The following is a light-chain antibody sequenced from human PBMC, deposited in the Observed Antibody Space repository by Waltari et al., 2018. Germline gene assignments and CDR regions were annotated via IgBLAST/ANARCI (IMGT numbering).Light chain of an antibody. J-gene: IGLJ2*01. Sequence: NFMLTQPHSVSESPGKTVTISCTRSSGSIASHYVQWYQQRPGSSPTTVIYEDNQRPSGVPDRFSGSIDSSSNSASLTISGLKTEDEADFYCQSYDSSNRDVVFGGGTKLTVL. CDR3: QSYDSSNRDVV. V-gene: IGLV6-57*01. CDR1: SGSIASHY. CDR2: EDN.